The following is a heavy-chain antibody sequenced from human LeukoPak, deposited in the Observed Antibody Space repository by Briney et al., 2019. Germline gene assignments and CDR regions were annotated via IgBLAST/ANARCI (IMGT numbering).Heavy chain of an antibody. CDR3: ARDPRGIAAGPFDY. Sequence: SVKVSCKASGGTFSSYAISWVRQAPGQGLEWMGGIIPIFGTANYAQKFQGRVTITTDESTSTAYMELSSLRSEDTAVYYCARDPRGIAAGPFDYWGQGTLVTVSS. CDR2: IIPIFGTA. CDR1: GGTFSSYA. V-gene: IGHV1-69*05. J-gene: IGHJ4*02. D-gene: IGHD6-13*01.